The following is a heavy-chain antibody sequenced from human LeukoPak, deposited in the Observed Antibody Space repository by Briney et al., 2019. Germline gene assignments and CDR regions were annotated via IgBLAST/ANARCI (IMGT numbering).Heavy chain of an antibody. CDR3: VRHTTSGWYQVVY. Sequence: SETLSLTCTVSGASISNTFWSWIRHPPGKGLEWIGYITYSASTDHNPSLKSRVTISVDASKNQFSLKLTSVTAADTAVYYCVRHTTSGWYQVVYWGQGTLVTVSS. CDR2: ITYSAST. CDR1: GASISNTF. V-gene: IGHV4-59*01. J-gene: IGHJ4*02. D-gene: IGHD6-19*01.